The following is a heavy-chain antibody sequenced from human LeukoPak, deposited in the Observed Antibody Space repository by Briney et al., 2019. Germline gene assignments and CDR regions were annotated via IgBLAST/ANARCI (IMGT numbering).Heavy chain of an antibody. CDR3: AKARQFTAATGTGLDQ. Sequence: GGSLRPSCAASGFTFSNYGMHWVRQAPGKGLDWVAVIWNDGSYKYYADSVRGRFAISRDNSMNTVYLQMNSLRAEDTAVYYCAKARQFTAATGTGLDQWGQGTLVTVSS. V-gene: IGHV3-33*06. CDR2: IWNDGSYK. J-gene: IGHJ4*02. CDR1: GFTFSNYG. D-gene: IGHD6-13*01.